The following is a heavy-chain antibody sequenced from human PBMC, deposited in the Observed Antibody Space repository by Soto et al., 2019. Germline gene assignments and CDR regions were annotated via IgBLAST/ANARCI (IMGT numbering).Heavy chain of an antibody. CDR2: IKEDGSQM. CDR3: VRTPLRRYDY. J-gene: IGHJ4*02. D-gene: IGHD4-17*01. V-gene: IGHV3-7*05. Sequence: GGSLRLSCAVSGFTFSNYWMTWVRQAPGKGLEWVASIKEDGSQMKYVDSAKGRFTISRDNAKNSLFLQMNSLSAEDTAVYYCVRTPLRRYDYWGQGTLVTSPQ. CDR1: GFTFSNYW.